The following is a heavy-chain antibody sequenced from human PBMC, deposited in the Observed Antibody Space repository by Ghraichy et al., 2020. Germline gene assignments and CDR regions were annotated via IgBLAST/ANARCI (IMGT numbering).Heavy chain of an antibody. CDR2: ISHDGSNK. D-gene: IGHD3-22*01. CDR3: ARELIDDPRDPTYYYYYGMDV. V-gene: IGHV3-30*04. Sequence: GGSLRLSCEASGFTFSNYAMHWVRQAPGKGLEWVAVISHDGSNKDYADSVKGRFTISRDNSKNTLYLQMNSLRAEDTAVYYCARELIDDPRDPTYYYYYGMDVWGQGTTVTVSS. CDR1: GFTFSNYA. J-gene: IGHJ6*02.